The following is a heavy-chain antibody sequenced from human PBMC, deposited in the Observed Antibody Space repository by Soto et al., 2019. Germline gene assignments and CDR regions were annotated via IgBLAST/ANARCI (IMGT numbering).Heavy chain of an antibody. D-gene: IGHD5-12*01. CDR1: GGSISSGTFS. CDR3: AGGYSGFFETTRYYYYGMDV. Sequence: SETLSLTCAVSGGSISSGTFSWTWIRQPPGKGLEFIGSIYYTGGTYYNPSLKSRVTISLDTSKNQFSLKLSSVTAADTAVYYCAGGYSGFFETTRYYYYGMDVWGQGTTVTVSS. J-gene: IGHJ6*02. CDR2: IYYTGGT. V-gene: IGHV4-30-2*01.